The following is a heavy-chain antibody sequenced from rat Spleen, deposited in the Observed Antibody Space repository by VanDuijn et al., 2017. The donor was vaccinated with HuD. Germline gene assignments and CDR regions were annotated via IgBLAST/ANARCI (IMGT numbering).Heavy chain of an antibody. CDR2: INYDGSST. D-gene: IGHD1-6*01. CDR3: TRDRILRSTGFDY. CDR1: GFTFNNYW. Sequence: EVQLVESGGGLVQPGRSLKLSCVASGFTFNNYWMTWIRQAPGKGLEWVASINYDGSSTYYRDSVKGRFTLSRDNAKSSLYLQMDSLRSEDTATYDCTRDRILRSTGFDYWGQGVMVTVSS. V-gene: IGHV5-31*01. J-gene: IGHJ2*01.